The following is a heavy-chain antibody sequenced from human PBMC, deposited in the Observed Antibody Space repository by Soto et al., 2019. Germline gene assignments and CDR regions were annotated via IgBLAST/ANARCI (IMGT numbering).Heavy chain of an antibody. CDR2: INHSGST. CDR1: GGSFSGYY. V-gene: IGHV4-34*01. Sequence: SETLSLTCAVYGGSFSGYYWSWIRQPPGKGLEWIGEINHSGSTNYNPSLKSRVTISVDTSKNQFSLKLSSVTAADTAVYYCARGRLWGIAARRAGMDVWGQGTTVTVSS. J-gene: IGHJ6*02. D-gene: IGHD6-6*01. CDR3: ARGRLWGIAARRAGMDV.